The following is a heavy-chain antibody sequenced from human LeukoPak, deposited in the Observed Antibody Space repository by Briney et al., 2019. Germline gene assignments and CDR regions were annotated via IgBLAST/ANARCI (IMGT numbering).Heavy chain of an antibody. V-gene: IGHV3-48*04. CDR2: ISSSSSTI. Sequence: PGGSLRLSCAASGFTFSSYSMNWVRQAPGKGLEWVSYISSSSSTIYYADSVKGRFTISRDNAKNSLYLQMNSLRAEDTAVYYCARAARMITFGGVMRWGQGTLVTVSS. CDR3: ARAARMITFGGVMR. D-gene: IGHD3-16*01. CDR1: GFTFSSYS. J-gene: IGHJ4*02.